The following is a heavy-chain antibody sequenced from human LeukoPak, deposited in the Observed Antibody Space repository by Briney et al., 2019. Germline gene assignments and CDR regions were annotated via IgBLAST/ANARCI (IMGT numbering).Heavy chain of an antibody. CDR3: ARVGSIVAAGTLDY. D-gene: IGHD6-13*01. J-gene: IGHJ4*02. V-gene: IGHV3-21*01. Sequence: GGSLRLSCAASGFTFSSYSMNWVRQAPGKGLEWVSSISSSSSYIYYADSVKGRFTISRDNAKNSLYLQMNSLRAEDTAVYYCARVGSIVAAGTLDYWGQGTLVTVSS. CDR2: ISSSSSYI. CDR1: GFTFSSYS.